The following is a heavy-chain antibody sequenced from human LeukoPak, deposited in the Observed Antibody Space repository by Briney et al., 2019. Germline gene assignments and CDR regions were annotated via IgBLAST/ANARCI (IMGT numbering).Heavy chain of an antibody. J-gene: IGHJ4*02. D-gene: IGHD5-24*01. Sequence: PGGSLRLSCAASGFTFSSYSMNWVRQAPGKGLEWVSSIRSSSSYIYYADSVKGRFTISRDNAKNSLYLQMNSLRAEDTAVYYCARGDGYNHPLDYWGQGTLVTVSS. CDR1: GFTFSSYS. CDR3: ARGDGYNHPLDY. CDR2: IRSSSSYI. V-gene: IGHV3-21*01.